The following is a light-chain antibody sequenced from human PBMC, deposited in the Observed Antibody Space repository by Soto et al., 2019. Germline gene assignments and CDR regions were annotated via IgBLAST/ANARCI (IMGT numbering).Light chain of an antibody. CDR1: QSVSTW. CDR3: QEYKTWT. Sequence: DIQMTQSPSTLSASVGDTVTITCRASQSVSTWLAWYQQTPGKAPKLLMYDASTLESGAPARFSGSGSGTEFTLTSSSLQPEDFATYHCQEYKTWTFGQGTKVDIK. V-gene: IGKV1-5*01. CDR2: DAS. J-gene: IGKJ1*01.